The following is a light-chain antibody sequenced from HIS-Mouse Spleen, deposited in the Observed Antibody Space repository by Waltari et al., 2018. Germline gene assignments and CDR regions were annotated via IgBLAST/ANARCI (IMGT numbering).Light chain of an antibody. CDR3: MQRIEFPWT. V-gene: IGKV2-40*01. CDR2: PLS. Sequence: DIVMTQTPLSLPVTPGEPASISCSSSQSLLDSVDGNHYLDWYLQKPGQSPPLLIYPLSYRASGVPDRFSGSGSGTDFTLKISRVEAEDVGVYYCMQRIEFPWTFGQGTKVEIK. J-gene: IGKJ1*01. CDR1: QSLLDSVDGNHY.